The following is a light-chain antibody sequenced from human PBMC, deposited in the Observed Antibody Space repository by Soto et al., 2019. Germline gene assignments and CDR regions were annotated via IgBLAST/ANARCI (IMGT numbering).Light chain of an antibody. V-gene: IGKV1-5*01. J-gene: IGKJ1*01. CDR1: ESLSVW. Sequence: DIQMTQSPSTLSASVGDRVTITCRANESLSVWLAWYQQKPGEAPRFLIYDASTLQRGVPSGFSGSGSGTEFTLTISNLQPDDFATYYCQHYSGNSARTFGQGTRVDIK. CDR2: DAS. CDR3: QHYSGNSART.